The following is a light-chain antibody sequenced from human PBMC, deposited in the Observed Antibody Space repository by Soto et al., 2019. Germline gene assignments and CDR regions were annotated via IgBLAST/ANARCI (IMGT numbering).Light chain of an antibody. CDR3: QQYMSSVT. J-gene: IGKJ1*01. CDR2: GAS. V-gene: IGKV3-20*01. Sequence: ELVLTQSPGSLSLSPGQRATLSCRASQSVDTTFFAWYQKKPGQAPRLLIYGASKRATGSPDRFSGSGSGTDFTLIISRLEPEDFAVYYCQQYMSSVTFGQGTKVEIK. CDR1: QSVDTTF.